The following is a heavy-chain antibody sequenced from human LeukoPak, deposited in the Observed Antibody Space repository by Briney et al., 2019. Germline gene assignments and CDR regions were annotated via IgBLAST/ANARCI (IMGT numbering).Heavy chain of an antibody. V-gene: IGHV4-4*07. CDR2: IYTSGST. CDR3: ARDLASPLYYYYYYMDV. CDR1: GGSISSYY. J-gene: IGHJ6*03. Sequence: PSETLSLTCTVSGGSISSYYWSWIRQPAGKGLEWIGRIYTSGSTNYNPSLKSRVTMSVDTSKNQFSLKLSSVTAADTAVYYCARDLASPLYYYYYYMDVWGKGTTVTVSS.